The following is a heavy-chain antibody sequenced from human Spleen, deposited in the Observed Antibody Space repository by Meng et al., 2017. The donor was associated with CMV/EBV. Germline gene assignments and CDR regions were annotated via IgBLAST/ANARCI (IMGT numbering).Heavy chain of an antibody. CDR2: MHPNSGNT. J-gene: IGHJ4*02. CDR1: GYTFTSYD. D-gene: IGHD3-9*01. V-gene: IGHV1-8*01. CDR3: ARSRTTGYHPKSFDY. Sequence: ASVKVSCKTSGYTFTSYDINWVRQATGQGLEWMGWMHPNSGNTGYAQKFQGRVTMTMDTSTSTAYMELSSLRSDDTAVYYCARSRTTGYHPKSFDYWGQGTLVTVSS.